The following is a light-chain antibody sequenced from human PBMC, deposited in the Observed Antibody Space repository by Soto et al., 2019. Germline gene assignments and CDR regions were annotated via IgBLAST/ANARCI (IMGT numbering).Light chain of an antibody. V-gene: IGKV3-20*01. Sequence: EIVLTQSPGTLSVSPGERATLSCRASQTISSNNLAWYQQKPGQAPSLLIYGTSSRATGIPDRFSGSGSGTHFTLTISRLEPEDYAMYYCQQFGSWTFGQGTKVEI. CDR1: QTISSNN. CDR3: QQFGSWT. CDR2: GTS. J-gene: IGKJ1*01.